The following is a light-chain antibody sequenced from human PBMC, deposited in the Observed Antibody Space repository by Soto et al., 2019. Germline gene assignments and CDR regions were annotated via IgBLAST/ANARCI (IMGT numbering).Light chain of an antibody. Sequence: EIVLTQSPATLSLSPGERATLSCRASQSVSSYLAWYQQKPGQAPRLLIYDASNRATGIPARFSGSGSGTDFTLTISSLDPEDFAVYYCQQSSNSVTFGQGTKLEIK. V-gene: IGKV3-11*01. J-gene: IGKJ2*01. CDR3: QQSSNSVT. CDR1: QSVSSY. CDR2: DAS.